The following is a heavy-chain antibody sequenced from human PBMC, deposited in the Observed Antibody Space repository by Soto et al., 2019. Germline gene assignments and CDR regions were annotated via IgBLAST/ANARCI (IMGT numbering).Heavy chain of an antibody. Sequence: QVHLVQSGAEVKKPGASVKVSCKGSGYIFTTYGITWVRQAPGQGREGRGWISAHNGKTNSAQKLQGRVTVTRDTSTSTAYMELRNLRSDDTDVYYCARGRYGDYWGQGALVTVSS. CDR1: GYIFTTYG. V-gene: IGHV1-18*01. CDR2: ISAHNGKT. J-gene: IGHJ4*02. CDR3: ARGRYGDY. D-gene: IGHD1-1*01.